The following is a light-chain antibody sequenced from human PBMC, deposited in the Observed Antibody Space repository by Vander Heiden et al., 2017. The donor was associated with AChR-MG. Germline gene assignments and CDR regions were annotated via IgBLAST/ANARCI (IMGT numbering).Light chain of an antibody. V-gene: IGKV3-20*01. CDR1: QSVSSNY. CDR2: GAS. CDR3: QQYGSSLET. J-gene: IGKJ2*01. Sequence: ALTQSPVTLSLSPGDTATPSCRASQSVSSNYAAWYQQKPGQAPSVLIYGASSSATGIPDRCSGSGSGTDFTLTISRLEPEDFAVYFCQQYGSSLETFGQGTKLEIK.